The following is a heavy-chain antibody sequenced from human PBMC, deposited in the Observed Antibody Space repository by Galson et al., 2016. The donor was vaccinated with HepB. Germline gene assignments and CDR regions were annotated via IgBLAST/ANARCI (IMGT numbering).Heavy chain of an antibody. CDR3: TARAAK. Sequence: SLRLSCAASGFTFTNAWMSWVRQAPGKGLEWVGRIRGKSDGGTTDYAAAVKGRFTISRDDSKNTLYLQMSSRTTEDTAVYYCTARAAKGGQGTLVTVSS. V-gene: IGHV3-15*01. CDR2: IRGKSDGGTT. D-gene: IGHD2-15*01. CDR1: GFTFTNAW. J-gene: IGHJ4*02.